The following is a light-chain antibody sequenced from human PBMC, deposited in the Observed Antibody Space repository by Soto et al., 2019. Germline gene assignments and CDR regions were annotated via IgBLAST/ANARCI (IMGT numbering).Light chain of an antibody. Sequence: DVVMTQSPLSLPVTLGQPAPISCRSSQSLVFSNGNTYLNWFQQRPGQSPRRLIYKVSNWVSGVPDRFSGSGSGSDFTLKISRVEPEDVGLYYCIQSTRPLTFGQGTKVEIK. CDR3: IQSTRPLT. CDR1: QSLVFSNGNTY. J-gene: IGKJ1*01. V-gene: IGKV2D-30*01. CDR2: KVS.